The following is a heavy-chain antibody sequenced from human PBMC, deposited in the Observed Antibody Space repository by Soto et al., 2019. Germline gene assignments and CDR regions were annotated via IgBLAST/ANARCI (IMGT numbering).Heavy chain of an antibody. J-gene: IGHJ6*02. CDR2: ISSSGSTI. D-gene: IGHD2-21*01. CDR1: GFTFSSYE. V-gene: IGHV3-48*03. Sequence: GGSLRLSCAASGFTFSSYEMNWVRQAPGNGLQWVSYISSSGSTIYHADSVKGRFTISRDNAKNSLYLQMNSLRAEDTAVYYCVSQGVNNHYGMDVWGQGTTVTVSS. CDR3: VSQGVNNHYGMDV.